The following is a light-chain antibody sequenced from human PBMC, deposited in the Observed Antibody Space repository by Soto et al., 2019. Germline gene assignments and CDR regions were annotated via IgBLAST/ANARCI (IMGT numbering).Light chain of an antibody. Sequence: DIQMTQSPSSLSASVGDRVTITCQASQGIRNYLNWYQHKPGKAPKLLIYDASNSETGVPSRFSGSGSGTDFTFTISSLQPEDIATYYCQQYENLPLTFGGGTKVEI. CDR3: QQYENLPLT. CDR2: DAS. V-gene: IGKV1-33*01. J-gene: IGKJ4*01. CDR1: QGIRNY.